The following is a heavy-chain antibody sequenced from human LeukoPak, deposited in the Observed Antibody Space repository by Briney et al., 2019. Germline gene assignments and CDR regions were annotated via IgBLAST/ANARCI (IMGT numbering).Heavy chain of an antibody. V-gene: IGHV1-69*01. Sequence: SVKVSCKASGGTFSSYAISWVRQAPGQGLEWMGGIIPIFGTANYAQKFQGRVTITADESTSTAYMELSSLRSEDTAVYYCARGVRGVIITFGAFDIWGQGKMVTVSS. CDR2: IIPIFGTA. CDR1: GGTFSSYA. D-gene: IGHD3-10*02. J-gene: IGHJ3*02. CDR3: ARGVRGVIITFGAFDI.